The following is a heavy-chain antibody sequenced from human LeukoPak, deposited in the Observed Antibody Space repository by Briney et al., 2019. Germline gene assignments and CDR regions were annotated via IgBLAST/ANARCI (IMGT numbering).Heavy chain of an antibody. CDR2: LNPKTGTT. V-gene: IGHV1-46*01. D-gene: IGHD6-19*01. J-gene: IGHJ4*02. CDR1: RFTLTSYY. CDR3: VRDQRRIEVAGYYSDY. Sequence: ASVKVSCKASRFTLTSYYFFWVRLAPGQGLEWMGILNPKTGTTRYAQKFQGRVNMTRDTSTSTVYMELSSLRSEDTAIYYCVRDQRRIEVAGYYSDYWGQGTLVTVSS.